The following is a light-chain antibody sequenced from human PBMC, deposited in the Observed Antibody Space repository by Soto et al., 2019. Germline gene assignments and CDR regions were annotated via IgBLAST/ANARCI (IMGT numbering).Light chain of an antibody. CDR2: YDS. J-gene: IGLJ3*02. V-gene: IGLV3-21*04. CDR1: NIGSKS. Sequence: SYELTQPPSVSVAPGKTARITCGGNNIGSKSLHWYQQKPGQAPVLVIYYDSDRPSGIPERFSGSNSGNTATLTISRVEAGDEADYYCQVWDSSSDHPVLGEGTKLTVL. CDR3: QVWDSSSDHPV.